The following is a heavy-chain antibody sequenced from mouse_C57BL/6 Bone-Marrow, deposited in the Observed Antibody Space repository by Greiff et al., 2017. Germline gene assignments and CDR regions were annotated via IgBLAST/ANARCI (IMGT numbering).Heavy chain of an antibody. CDR3: ARSPYYYGRSYYAMDY. J-gene: IGHJ4*01. Sequence: EVMLVESGGGLVKPGGSLKLSCAASGFTFSSSAMSWVRQTPEKRLELVATISDGGSYTYYPDNVKGRFTISRDNAKNNLYRQMSHLKSEDTAMYYCARSPYYYGRSYYAMDYWGQGTSVTVSS. V-gene: IGHV5-4*03. CDR2: ISDGGSYT. CDR1: GFTFSSSA. D-gene: IGHD1-1*01.